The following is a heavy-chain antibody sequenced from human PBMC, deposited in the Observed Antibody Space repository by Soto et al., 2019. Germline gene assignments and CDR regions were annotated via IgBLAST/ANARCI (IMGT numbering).Heavy chain of an antibody. CDR2: IKSKTDGGTI. Sequence: GGSLRLSCEASGFSFNNVWMSWIRQAPGKGLEWVGRIKSKTDGGTIDYAAPVKGRFTISRDDSKNTLYLQMNSLKNEDTAVYYCTTDLWRIAVVVGSTGYFNPWGQGTPVTVSS. D-gene: IGHD2-15*01. V-gene: IGHV3-15*01. CDR1: GFSFNNVW. CDR3: TTDLWRIAVVVGSTGYFNP. J-gene: IGHJ5*02.